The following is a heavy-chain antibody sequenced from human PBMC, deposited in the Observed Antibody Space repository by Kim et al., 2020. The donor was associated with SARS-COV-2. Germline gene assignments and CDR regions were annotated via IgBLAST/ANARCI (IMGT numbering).Heavy chain of an antibody. V-gene: IGHV4-59*01. D-gene: IGHD3-3*01. Sequence: PSLKSRVTISVDTSKNQFSLKLSSVTAADTAVYYCARTGRNYYDFWSGDVWGQGTTVTVSS. J-gene: IGHJ6*02. CDR3: ARTGRNYYDFWSGDV.